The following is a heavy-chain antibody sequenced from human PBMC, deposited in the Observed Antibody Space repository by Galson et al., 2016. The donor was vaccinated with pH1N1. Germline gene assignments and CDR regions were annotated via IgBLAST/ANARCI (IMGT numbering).Heavy chain of an antibody. CDR1: GFSLGTSGMC. CDR3: ARTRGGFGDYVY. CDR2: IDWEDDK. D-gene: IGHD3-10*01. J-gene: IGHJ4*02. V-gene: IGHV2-70*11. Sequence: PALVKPTQTLTLTCTFSGFSLGTSGMCVSWIRQPPGKALEWLARIDWEDDKYYSTSLKTRLTISKDTSKNQVVLTMTNMDPVDTATYFCARTRGGFGDYVYWGQGTLVTVSS.